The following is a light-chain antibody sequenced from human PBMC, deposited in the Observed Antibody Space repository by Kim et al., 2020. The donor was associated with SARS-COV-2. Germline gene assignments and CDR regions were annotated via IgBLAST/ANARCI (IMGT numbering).Light chain of an antibody. CDR1: QSVSTNY. V-gene: IGKV3-20*01. CDR2: AAS. Sequence: PGERATLSCRASQSVSTNYLAWYQHKPGQAPRLLIYAASRRATGIPDRFSGSGSGTDFTLTMSRLEPEDFALYYCQQYSGSATFGQGTKVDI. CDR3: QQYSGSAT. J-gene: IGKJ1*01.